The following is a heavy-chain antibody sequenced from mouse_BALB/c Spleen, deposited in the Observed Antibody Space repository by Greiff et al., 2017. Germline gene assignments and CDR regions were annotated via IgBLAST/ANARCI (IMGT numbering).Heavy chain of an antibody. CDR2: IDPANGNT. CDR1: GFNIKDTY. V-gene: IGHV14-3*02. CDR3: ATPYLVPYAMDY. Sequence: EVKLQESGAELVKPGASVKLSCTASGFNIKDTYMHWVKQRPEQGLEWIGRIDPANGNTKYDPKFQGKATITADTSSNTAYLQLSSLTSEDTAVYYCATPYLVPYAMDYWGQGTSVTVSS. D-gene: IGHD1-1*01. J-gene: IGHJ4*01.